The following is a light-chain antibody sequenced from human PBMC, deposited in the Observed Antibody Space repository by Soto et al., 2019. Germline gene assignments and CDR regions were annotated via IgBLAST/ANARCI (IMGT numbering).Light chain of an antibody. V-gene: IGKV3-15*01. CDR1: QSVSSN. CDR3: QQYNNWPPMYT. CDR2: GAS. J-gene: IGKJ2*01. Sequence: EIVMTQSPVTLSVSPGERVTLSCRASQSVSSNLAWYQHKPGQAPRLLIYGASTRATGIPARFSGSGSGTEFTLTISSLQSEDFAVYYCQQYNNWPPMYTFGQGTKLEIK.